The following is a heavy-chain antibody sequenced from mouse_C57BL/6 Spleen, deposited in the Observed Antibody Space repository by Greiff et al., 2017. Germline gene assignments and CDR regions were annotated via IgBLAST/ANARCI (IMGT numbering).Heavy chain of an antibody. CDR2: IRLKSDNYAT. CDR1: GFTFSNYW. V-gene: IGHV6-3*01. CDR3: TDSSGYWFAY. D-gene: IGHD3-2*02. Sequence: EVKLVESGGGLVQPGGSMKLSCVASGFTFSNYWMNWVRQSPEKGLEWVAQIRLKSDNYATHYAESVKGRFTISRDDSKSSVYLQMNNLRAEDTGIYYCTDSSGYWFAYWGQGTLVTVSA. J-gene: IGHJ3*01.